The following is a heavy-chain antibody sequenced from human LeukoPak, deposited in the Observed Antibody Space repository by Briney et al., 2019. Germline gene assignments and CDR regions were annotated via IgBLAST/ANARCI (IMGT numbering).Heavy chain of an antibody. CDR2: IYYSGST. Sequence: PSETLSLTCTVSGGSIGSGGYYWSWIRQHPGKGLEWIGYIYYSGSTYYNPSLKGRVTISVDTSKNQFSLKLSSVTAADTAVYYCARERRSSTSCYDPWGQGTLVTVSS. V-gene: IGHV4-31*03. CDR3: ARERRSSTSCYDP. J-gene: IGHJ5*02. D-gene: IGHD2-2*01. CDR1: GGSIGSGGYY.